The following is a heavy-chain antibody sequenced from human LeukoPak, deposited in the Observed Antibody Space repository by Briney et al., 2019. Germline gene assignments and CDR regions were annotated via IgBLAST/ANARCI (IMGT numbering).Heavy chain of an antibody. CDR3: ARGVGNYRYYFDF. D-gene: IGHD3-22*01. J-gene: IGHJ4*02. V-gene: IGHV3-21*01. CDR2: ISSSGAYI. Sequence: GGSLRLSCAASGFTFSSYSLNWIRQAPGKGLEWVSSISSSGAYIYYADLVEGQFTISRGNGKNSLYLQMNSLRAEDTAVYYCARGVGNYRYYFDFWGQGTLVTVSS. CDR1: GFTFSSYS.